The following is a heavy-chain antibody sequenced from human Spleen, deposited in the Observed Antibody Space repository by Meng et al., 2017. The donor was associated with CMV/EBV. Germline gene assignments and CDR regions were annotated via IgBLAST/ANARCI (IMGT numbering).Heavy chain of an antibody. V-gene: IGHV1-18*01. J-gene: IGHJ4*02. Sequence: VQCGVEVNEPGASVKVSCNVSGYTLTELSMHWVRQAPGQGLEWMGWISAYNGNTNYAQKLQGRVTMTTDTSTSTAYMELRSLRSADTAVYYCARVSPAYSSGWYHGYWGQGTLVTVSS. CDR3: ARVSPAYSSGWYHGY. CDR1: GYTLTELS. D-gene: IGHD6-19*01. CDR2: ISAYNGNT.